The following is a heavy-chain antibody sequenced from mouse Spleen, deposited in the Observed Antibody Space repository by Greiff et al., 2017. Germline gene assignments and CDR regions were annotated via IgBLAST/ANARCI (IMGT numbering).Heavy chain of an antibody. CDR2: ISNLAYSI. V-gene: IGHV5-15*02. CDR1: GFTFSDYG. Sequence: DVMLVESGGGLVQPGGSRKLSCAASGFTFSDYGMAWVRQAPGKGPEWVAFISNLAYSIYYADTVTGRFTISRENAKNTLYLEMSSLRSEDTAMYYCARFTTSYAMDYWGQGTSVTVSS. CDR3: ARFTTSYAMDY. J-gene: IGHJ4*01. D-gene: IGHD1-1*01.